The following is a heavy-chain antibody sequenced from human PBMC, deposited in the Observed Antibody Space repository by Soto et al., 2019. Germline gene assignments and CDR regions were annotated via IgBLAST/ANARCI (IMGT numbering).Heavy chain of an antibody. V-gene: IGHV4-30-2*01. Sequence: PSETLSLTCAVSGGSISSGGYSWSWIRQPPGKGLEWIGYIYHSGSTYYNPSLKSRVTISVDRSKNQFSLKLSSVTAADTAVYYCARAGYSGSYSGYFDYWGQGTQVTAPQ. CDR1: GGSISSGGYS. CDR2: IYHSGST. CDR3: ARAGYSGSYSGYFDY. J-gene: IGHJ4*02. D-gene: IGHD1-26*01.